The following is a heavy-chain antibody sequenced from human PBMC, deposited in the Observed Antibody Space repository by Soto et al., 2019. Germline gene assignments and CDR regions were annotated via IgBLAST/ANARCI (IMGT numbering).Heavy chain of an antibody. J-gene: IGHJ3*02. CDR2: VYPADSDT. CDR1: GYSFTNYW. D-gene: IGHD1-7*01. CDR3: TRPGTSRGFDI. Sequence: PGESLKISCQASGYSFTNYWIAWVRQMPGKGLEWMGVVYPADSDTRYNPSFQGQVTISADKSITTAYLQWSGLKASDTAMYYCTRPGTSRGFDIWGQGTMVTVSS. V-gene: IGHV5-51*01.